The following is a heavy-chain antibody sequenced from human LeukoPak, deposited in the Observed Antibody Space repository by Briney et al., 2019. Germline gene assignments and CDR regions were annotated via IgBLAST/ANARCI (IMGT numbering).Heavy chain of an antibody. CDR2: IYSGGST. CDR1: GFTVSSNY. Sequence: PGGSLRLSCAASGFTVSSNYMSWVRQAPGKGLEWVSVIYSGGSTYYADSVKGRFTISRDNSKNTLYLQMNSLRAEDTAVYYCARDKYSSSPGNFDYGMDVWGQGTTVTVSS. J-gene: IGHJ6*02. V-gene: IGHV3-53*01. D-gene: IGHD6-13*01. CDR3: ARDKYSSSPGNFDYGMDV.